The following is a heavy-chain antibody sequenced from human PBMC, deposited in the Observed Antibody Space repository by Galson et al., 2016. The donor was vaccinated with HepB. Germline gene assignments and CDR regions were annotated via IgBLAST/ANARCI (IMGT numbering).Heavy chain of an antibody. CDR3: ARKGHFDTLYYGLDV. D-gene: IGHD3-22*01. J-gene: IGHJ6*02. CDR1: EYSFSNYW. Sequence: QSGAEVKKPGESLRISCKTSEYSFSNYWIAWVRQMPGKGLEWMGIIYSGDSDTRYSPSFQGQVTISADKSIRTSYLQWTRLKASDTAMYYCARKGHFDTLYYGLDVWGQGTTVTVSS. V-gene: IGHV5-51*01. CDR2: IYSGDSDT.